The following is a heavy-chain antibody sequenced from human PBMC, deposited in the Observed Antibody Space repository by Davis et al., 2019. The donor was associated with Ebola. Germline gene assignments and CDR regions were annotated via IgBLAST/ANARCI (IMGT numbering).Heavy chain of an antibody. D-gene: IGHD6-13*01. CDR1: GYTFTSYA. CDR3: ASGYDRSSWLIWYYYGMDF. V-gene: IGHV1-3*01. Sequence: ASVKVSCKASGYTFTSYAMHWVRQAPGQRLEWMGWINAGNGNTKYSQKFQGRVTITRDTSASTAYMELSSLRSEDTAVYYCASGYDRSSWLIWYYYGMDFWAKGPRSPSPQ. J-gene: IGHJ6*04. CDR2: INAGNGNT.